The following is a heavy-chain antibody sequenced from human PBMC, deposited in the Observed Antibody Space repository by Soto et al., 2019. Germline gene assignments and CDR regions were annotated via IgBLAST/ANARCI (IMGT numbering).Heavy chain of an antibody. D-gene: IGHD2-2*01. CDR1: GGSISSGPYS. J-gene: IGHJ6*02. V-gene: IGHV4-39*01. Sequence: TSETLSLTCTVSGGSISSGPYSWGWIRQPPGEGMEWIGTFYYSESTYYNPSLEGRVTISVDTSKNQFSLKVSSVTVADTAVYYCARLGGYCSSTSCYGFYGMDVWGQGTTVTSP. CDR3: ARLGGYCSSTSCYGFYGMDV. CDR2: FYYSEST.